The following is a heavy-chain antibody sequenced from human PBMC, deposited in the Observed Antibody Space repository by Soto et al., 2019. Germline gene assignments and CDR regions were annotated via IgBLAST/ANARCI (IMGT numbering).Heavy chain of an antibody. V-gene: IGHV3-23*01. D-gene: IGHD3-22*01. J-gene: IGHJ4*02. CDR1: GFTFSSYA. CDR3: AKAPMPYYDSSGYYYY. CDR2: ISGSGGST. Sequence: GGSLRLSCAASGFTFSSYAMSWVRQAPGKGLEWVSAISGSGGSTYYADSVKGRFTISRDNSKNTLYLQMNSLRAEDTAVYYCAKAPMPYYDSSGYYYYWGQGTLVTVSS.